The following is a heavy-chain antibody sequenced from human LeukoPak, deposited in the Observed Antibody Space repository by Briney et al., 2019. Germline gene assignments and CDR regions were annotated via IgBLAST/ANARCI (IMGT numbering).Heavy chain of an antibody. CDR2: IKGDGIST. Sequence: GGSLRLSCAASGFDFSSNWMHWVRHAPGQGLVWVSRIKGDGISTNYADSVKSRFTISRNIAKNTLYLQMNSLRAEDTGVYYCAKDHYWSIDYWGRGTLVTVSS. V-gene: IGHV3-74*01. CDR1: GFDFSSNW. D-gene: IGHD3-3*01. CDR3: AKDHYWSIDY. J-gene: IGHJ4*02.